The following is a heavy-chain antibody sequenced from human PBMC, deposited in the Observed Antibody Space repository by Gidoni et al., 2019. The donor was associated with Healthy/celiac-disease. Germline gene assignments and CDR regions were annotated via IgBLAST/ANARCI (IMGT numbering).Heavy chain of an antibody. J-gene: IGHJ3*02. CDR1: GGSISSYY. CDR2: IYYSGST. V-gene: IGHV4-59*01. CDR3: ARTRGYSYGYGWGENGAFDI. D-gene: IGHD5-18*01. Sequence: QVQLQESGPGLVKPSETLSLTCTVSGGSISSYYWCWIRQPPGKGLEWIGYIYYSGSTNYNPSLKSRVTISVDTSKNQFSLKLSSVTAADTAVYYCARTRGYSYGYGWGENGAFDIWGQGTMVTVSS.